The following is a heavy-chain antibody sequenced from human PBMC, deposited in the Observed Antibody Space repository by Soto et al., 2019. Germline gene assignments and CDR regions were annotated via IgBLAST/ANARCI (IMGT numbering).Heavy chain of an antibody. CDR2: IYYSGST. V-gene: IGHV4-31*03. D-gene: IGHD3-22*01. CDR3: ARVGYSSGYTG. Sequence: PSETLSLTCTVSGGSISSGGYYWSWIRQHPGKGLEWIGYIYYSGSTNYNPSLKSRVTISVDTSKNQFSLKLSSVTAADTAVYYCARVGYSSGYTGWGQGTLVTVSS. J-gene: IGHJ4*02. CDR1: GGSISSGGYY.